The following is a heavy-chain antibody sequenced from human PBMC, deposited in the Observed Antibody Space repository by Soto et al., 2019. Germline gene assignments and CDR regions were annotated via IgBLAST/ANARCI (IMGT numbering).Heavy chain of an antibody. V-gene: IGHV4-31*03. CDR2: IYYRGST. CDR3: ARSVFP. J-gene: IGHJ5*02. Sequence: QVQLQESGPGLVKPSQTLSLTCTVSGGSISSCGYYWNWIRQHPGKGLEWIGYIYYRGSTDYNPSLKCRVTKAVETYKSQFSLKLSAVTAADTAVYYCARSVFPWGEGTLVTVSS. CDR1: GGSISSCGYY.